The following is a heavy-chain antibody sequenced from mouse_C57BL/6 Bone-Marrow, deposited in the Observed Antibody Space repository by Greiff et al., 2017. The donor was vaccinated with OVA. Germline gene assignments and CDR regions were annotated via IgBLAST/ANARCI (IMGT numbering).Heavy chain of an antibody. CDR2: LYPGSGST. CDR1: GYTFTSYW. CDR3: ARSIYYYYVSWFAY. Sequence: VQLQQSGAELVKPGASVKLSCKASGYTFTSYWITWVKQRPGQGLEWIGDLYPGSGSTNYNEKFKSKATLTVDTSSSTAYMQHSNLTSQGSSVCYGARSIYYYYVSWFAYWGQETLVTVSA. V-gene: IGHV1-55*01. D-gene: IGHD2-4*01. J-gene: IGHJ3*01.